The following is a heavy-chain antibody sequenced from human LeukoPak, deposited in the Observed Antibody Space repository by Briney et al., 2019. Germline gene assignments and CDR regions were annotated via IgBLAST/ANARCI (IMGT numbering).Heavy chain of an antibody. CDR1: GFTFDDYA. V-gene: IGHV3-9*01. CDR2: ISWNSGSI. J-gene: IGHJ4*02. D-gene: IGHD1-26*01. Sequence: PGGSLRLSCAASGFTFDDYAMHWVRQAPGKGLEWVSGISWNSGSIGYADSVKGRFTISRDNAKNSLYLQMNSLRAEDTALYYCAKDSGSYSYFDYWGQGTLVTVSS. CDR3: AKDSGSYSYFDY.